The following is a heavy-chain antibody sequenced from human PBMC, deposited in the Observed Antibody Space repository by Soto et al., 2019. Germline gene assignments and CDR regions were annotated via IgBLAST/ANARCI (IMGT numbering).Heavy chain of an antibody. D-gene: IGHD6-6*01. J-gene: IGHJ4*02. CDR2: AYYRSKWYN. V-gene: IGHV6-1*01. Sequence: PSQTLSLTCAISGDSVSSNSAAWNWIRQSPSRGLEWLGRAYYRSKWYNDYAVPVKSRITINPDTTKNQISLQVNSVAPEDTAAYYCARESARTYHLDDWGQGTMVTVSS. CDR3: ARESARTYHLDD. CDR1: GDSVSSNSAA.